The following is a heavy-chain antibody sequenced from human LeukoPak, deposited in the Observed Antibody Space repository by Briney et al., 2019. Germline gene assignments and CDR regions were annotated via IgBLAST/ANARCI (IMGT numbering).Heavy chain of an antibody. J-gene: IGHJ6*03. Sequence: VASVKVSCKASGGTFSSYAISWVRQAPGQGLEWMGIINPSGGSTSYAQKFQGRVTITRNTSISTAYMELSSLRSEDTAVYYCARGSYYDSSGYSYMDVWGKGTTVTVSS. CDR1: GGTFSSYA. D-gene: IGHD3-22*01. CDR2: INPSGGST. V-gene: IGHV1-8*03. CDR3: ARGSYYDSSGYSYMDV.